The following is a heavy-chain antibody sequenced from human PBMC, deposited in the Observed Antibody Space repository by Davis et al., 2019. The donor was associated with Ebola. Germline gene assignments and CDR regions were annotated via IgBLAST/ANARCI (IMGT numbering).Heavy chain of an antibody. CDR3: AKGGLWGHGMDV. V-gene: IGHV3-11*01. D-gene: IGHD4/OR15-4a*01. CDR2: ISSSGSTI. Sequence: GGSLRLSCAASGFTFSDYYMSWIRQAPGKGLEWVSYISSSGSTIYYADSVKGRFTISRDNSRNTQYLQMNSLRVEDTAVYYCAKGGLWGHGMDVWGQGTTVTVSS. J-gene: IGHJ6*02. CDR1: GFTFSDYY.